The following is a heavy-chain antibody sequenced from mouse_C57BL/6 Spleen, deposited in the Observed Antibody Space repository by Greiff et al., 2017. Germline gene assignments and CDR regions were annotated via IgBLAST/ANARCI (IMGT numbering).Heavy chain of an antibody. J-gene: IGHJ2*01. D-gene: IGHD1-1*01. CDR1: GYTFTEYT. Sequence: QVQLKESGAELVKPGASVKLSCKASGYTFTEYTIHWVKQRSGQGLEWIGWFYPGSGSIKYNEKFKDKATLTADKSSSTVYMELSRLTSEDSAVXFCARHEEVLRSFDYWGQGTTLTVSS. CDR3: ARHEEVLRSFDY. CDR2: FYPGSGSI. V-gene: IGHV1-62-2*01.